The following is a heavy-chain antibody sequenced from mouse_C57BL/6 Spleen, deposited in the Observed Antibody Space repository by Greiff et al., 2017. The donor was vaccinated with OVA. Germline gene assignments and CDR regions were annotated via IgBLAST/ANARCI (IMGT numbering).Heavy chain of an antibody. CDR3: TRDYYGSSLDV. J-gene: IGHJ1*03. CDR2: ISSGGDYI. CDR1: GFTFSSYA. D-gene: IGHD1-1*01. V-gene: IGHV5-9-1*02. Sequence: EVKVVESGEGLVKPGGSLKLSCAASGFTFSSYAMSWVRQTPEKRLEWVAYISSGGDYIYYADTVKGRFTISRDNARNTLYLQMSSLKSEDTAMYYCTRDYYGSSLDVWGTGTTVTVSS.